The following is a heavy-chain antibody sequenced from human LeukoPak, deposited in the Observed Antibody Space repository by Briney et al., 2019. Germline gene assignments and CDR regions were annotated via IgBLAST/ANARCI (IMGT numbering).Heavy chain of an antibody. Sequence: SGTLSLTCAVSGDSISSNNWWSWVRQPPGKGLEWIGEIYHSGSSTYNPSLRSRVTISVDRSENQFSLKLSSVTAADTAVYYCARNGDLCIDYWGQGTLVTVSS. D-gene: IGHD4-17*01. CDR3: ARNGDLCIDY. CDR1: GDSISSNNW. J-gene: IGHJ4*02. V-gene: IGHV4-4*02. CDR2: IYHSGSS.